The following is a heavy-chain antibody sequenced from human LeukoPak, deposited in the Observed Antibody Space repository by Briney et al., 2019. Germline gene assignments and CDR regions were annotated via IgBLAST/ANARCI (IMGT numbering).Heavy chain of an antibody. CDR1: GFTFSTHW. J-gene: IGHJ4*02. CDR2: INSDGSST. CDR3: TRDRRIPLFCSGGNCYRRDFDY. V-gene: IGHV3-74*01. D-gene: IGHD2-15*01. Sequence: GGSLRLSCAASGFTFSTHWMHWVRQAPGKGLVWVSRINSDGSSTNYADSVKGRFTISRDNAKNTLYLQMNSLRAEDTAVYYCTRDRRIPLFCSGGNCYRRDFDYWGQGILVTVSS.